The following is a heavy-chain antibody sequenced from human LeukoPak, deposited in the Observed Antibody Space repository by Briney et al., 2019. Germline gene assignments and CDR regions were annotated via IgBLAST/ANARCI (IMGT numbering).Heavy chain of an antibody. J-gene: IGHJ4*02. CDR1: GFTFSSYG. D-gene: IGHD3-3*01. Sequence: PGRSLRLSCAASGFTFSSYGMHWVRQAPGKGLEWVAVISYDGSNKYYADSVKGRFTISRDNSKNTLYLQMNGLRAEDTAVYYCAKSRSAVFGVVIIPYFDYWGQGTLVTVSS. CDR2: ISYDGSNK. V-gene: IGHV3-30*18. CDR3: AKSRSAVFGVVIIPYFDY.